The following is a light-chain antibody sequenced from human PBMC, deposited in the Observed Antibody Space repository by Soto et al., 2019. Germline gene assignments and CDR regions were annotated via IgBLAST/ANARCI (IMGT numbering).Light chain of an antibody. CDR1: QGISSY. V-gene: IGKV1-27*01. CDR3: QKYNRAPLT. J-gene: IGKJ4*01. Sequence: DIQMTQSPSSLSASVGDRVTITCRASQGISSYLAWYQRKPGKVPKLLIYAASTLQSGVPSRFSGSGSGTDFTLTISILQPEDVATYYCQKYNRAPLTFDGGTKVEIK. CDR2: AAS.